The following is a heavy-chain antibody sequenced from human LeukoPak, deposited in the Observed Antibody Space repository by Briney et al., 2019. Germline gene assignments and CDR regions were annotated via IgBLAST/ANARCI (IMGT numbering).Heavy chain of an antibody. J-gene: IGHJ4*02. CDR1: GGTFSSYA. CDR3: ARILQDYVLGSYRPLYYFDY. CDR2: IIPIFGTA. D-gene: IGHD3-16*02. Sequence: ASVNVSFKASGGTFSSYAISWVRQAPGQGLEWMGGIIPIFGTANYAQKLQGRVTMATDTSTSTAYMELRSLRSDDTAVYYCARILQDYVLGSYRPLYYFDYWGQGILVTVSS. V-gene: IGHV1-69*05.